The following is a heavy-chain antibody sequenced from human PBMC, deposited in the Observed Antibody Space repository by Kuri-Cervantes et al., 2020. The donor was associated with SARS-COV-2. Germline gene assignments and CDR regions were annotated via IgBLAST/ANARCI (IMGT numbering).Heavy chain of an antibody. J-gene: IGHJ4*02. CDR2: IYYSGST. D-gene: IGHD6-6*01. Sequence: SWVRQPPGKGLEWIGYIYYSGSTYYNPSLKSRVTISVDTSKNQFSLKLSSVTAADTAVYYCARALAARADYWGQGTLVTVSS. CDR3: ARALAARADY. V-gene: IGHV4-30-4*08.